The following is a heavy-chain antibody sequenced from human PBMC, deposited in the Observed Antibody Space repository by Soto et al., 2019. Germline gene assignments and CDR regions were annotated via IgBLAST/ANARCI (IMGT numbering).Heavy chain of an antibody. CDR1: GGSISSYY. CDR2: IYYSGST. D-gene: IGHD3-22*01. CDR3: ARHSHYDSSGYYYYFDY. J-gene: IGHJ4*02. V-gene: IGHV4-59*08. Sequence: SETLSLTCTVSGGSISSYYWSWIRQPQGKGLEWIGYIYYSGSTNYNPSLKSRVTISVDTSKNQFSLKLSSVTAADTAVYYCARHSHYDSSGYYYYFDYWGQGTLVTVSS.